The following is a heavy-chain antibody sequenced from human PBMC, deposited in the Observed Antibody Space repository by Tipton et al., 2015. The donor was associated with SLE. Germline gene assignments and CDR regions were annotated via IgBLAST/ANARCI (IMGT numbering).Heavy chain of an antibody. J-gene: IGHJ4*02. Sequence: TLSLTCTISGGSVSSASYYWTWIRQPPGKGMEWLGYIFYSGDATYHPSLKSRVTISIDTSKNQFSLKLSSVTAADTAVYYCARDHYGYNHGIDYWGQGALVTVAS. CDR2: IFYSGDA. D-gene: IGHD5-24*01. CDR1: GGSVSSASYY. CDR3: ARDHYGYNHGIDY. V-gene: IGHV4-61*01.